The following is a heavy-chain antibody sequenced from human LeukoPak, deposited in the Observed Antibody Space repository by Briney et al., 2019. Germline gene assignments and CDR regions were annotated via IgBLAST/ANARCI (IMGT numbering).Heavy chain of an antibody. D-gene: IGHD5-18*01. CDR1: GSTFTSNY. CDR3: ARVRPDRGMGYFDY. J-gene: IGHJ4*02. Sequence: GASVKFSCKASGSTFTSNYMHWVRQAPGQGLEWMGIITPSGGSTSYAQKFQGRVTMTRDTSTSTLYMELSSLRSEDTAVYYCARVRPDRGMGYFDYWGQGTLVTVSS. V-gene: IGHV1-46*01. CDR2: ITPSGGST.